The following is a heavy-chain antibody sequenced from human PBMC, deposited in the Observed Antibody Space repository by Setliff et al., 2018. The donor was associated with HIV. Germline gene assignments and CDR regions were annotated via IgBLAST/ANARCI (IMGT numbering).Heavy chain of an antibody. CDR2: ISNRGIDV. Sequence: TGGSLRLSCAASGFTFSSYSMTWVRPAPGKGLEWVSSISNRGIDVYYADSVKGRFIISRDNTKNSLYLEMDSLRAEDTAVYYCARGYYDSRGYYYPFDYWGQGTLVTVSS. D-gene: IGHD3-22*01. J-gene: IGHJ4*02. CDR3: ARGYYDSRGYYYPFDY. CDR1: GFTFSSYS. V-gene: IGHV3-21*01.